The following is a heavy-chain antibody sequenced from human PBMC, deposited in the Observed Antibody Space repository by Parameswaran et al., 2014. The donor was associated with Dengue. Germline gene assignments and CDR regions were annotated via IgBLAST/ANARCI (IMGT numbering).Heavy chain of an antibody. D-gene: IGHD3-3*01. CDR3: ARSGTTTYYDFWSGYWTL. V-gene: IGHV1-2*02. J-gene: IGHJ4*02. CDR2: INPNSGGT. Sequence: WVRQAPGQGLEWMGWINPNSGGTNYAQKFQGRVTMTRDTSISTAYMELSRLRSDDTAVYYCARSGTTTYYDFWSGYWTLWGQGTLVTVSS.